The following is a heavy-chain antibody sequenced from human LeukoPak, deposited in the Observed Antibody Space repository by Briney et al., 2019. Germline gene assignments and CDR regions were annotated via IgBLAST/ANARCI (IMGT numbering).Heavy chain of an antibody. J-gene: IGHJ4*02. D-gene: IGHD2-15*01. Sequence: SETLSLTCTVSGGSISSYYWSWIRQPAGKGLKWIGRIYTSGSTNYNPSLKSRVTMSVDTSKNQFSLKLSSVTAADTAVYYCARGSLGYCSGGSCYYFDYWGQGTLVTVSS. V-gene: IGHV4-4*07. CDR1: GGSISSYY. CDR2: IYTSGST. CDR3: ARGSLGYCSGGSCYYFDY.